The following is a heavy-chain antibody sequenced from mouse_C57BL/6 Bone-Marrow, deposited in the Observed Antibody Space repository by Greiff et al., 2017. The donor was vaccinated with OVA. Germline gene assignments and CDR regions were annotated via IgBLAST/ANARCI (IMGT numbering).Heavy chain of an antibody. V-gene: IGHV1-18*01. CDR1: GYTFTDYN. CDR2: INSNNGGT. J-gene: IGHJ3*01. CDR3: ARGGYYDYDGGAWFAY. Sequence: GPELAKPGASVKIPCKASGYTFTDYNMDWVKQSHGKSLEWIGDINSNNGGTIYNQKFKGKATLTVDKSSSTAYMELRSLTSEDTAVYYCARGGYYDYDGGAWFAYWGQGTLVTVSA. D-gene: IGHD2-4*01.